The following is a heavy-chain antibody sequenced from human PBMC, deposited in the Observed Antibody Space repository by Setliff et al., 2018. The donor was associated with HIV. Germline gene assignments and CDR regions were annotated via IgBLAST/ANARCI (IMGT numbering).Heavy chain of an antibody. CDR1: GGSFSGYY. Sequence: SETLSLTCAVYGGSFSGYYWSWIRQPPGKGLEWIGEINHSGSTNYNPSLKSRVTISVDTSKNQFSLRLNSVTAADAAIYFCARENAGVTVVRGIIISDAFDLWGPGTVVTVSS. CDR2: INHSGST. J-gene: IGHJ3*01. V-gene: IGHV4-34*01. D-gene: IGHD3-10*01. CDR3: ARENAGVTVVRGIIISDAFDL.